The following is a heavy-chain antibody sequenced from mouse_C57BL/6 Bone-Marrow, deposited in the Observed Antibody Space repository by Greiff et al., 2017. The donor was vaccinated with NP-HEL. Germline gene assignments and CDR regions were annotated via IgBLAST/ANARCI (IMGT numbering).Heavy chain of an antibody. CDR2: IWSGGST. Sequence: VQLQQSGPGLVQPSQSLSITCTVSGFSLTSYGVHWVRQSPGKGLEWLGVIWSGGSTDYNAAFISRLSISKDNSKSQVFFKMNSLQADDTAIYYCARNLGYYYGSSLAYWGQGTLVTVSA. CDR1: GFSLTSYG. CDR3: ARNLGYYYGSSLAY. J-gene: IGHJ3*01. V-gene: IGHV2-2*01. D-gene: IGHD1-1*01.